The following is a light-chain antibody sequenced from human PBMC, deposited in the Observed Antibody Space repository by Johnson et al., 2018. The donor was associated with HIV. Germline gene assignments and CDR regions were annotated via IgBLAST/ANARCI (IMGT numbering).Light chain of an antibody. J-gene: IGLJ1*01. CDR1: SSNIGNNY. CDR3: GTWDSSLSAYV. V-gene: IGLV1-51*01. CDR2: DNN. Sequence: QSMLTQPPSVSAAPGQRFTISCSGSSSNIGNNYVSWYQQLPGTAPKLLIYDNNKRPSGIPDRFSGSKSGTSATLDITGLQTGDEADYFCGTWDSSLSAYVFGTGTKVNVL.